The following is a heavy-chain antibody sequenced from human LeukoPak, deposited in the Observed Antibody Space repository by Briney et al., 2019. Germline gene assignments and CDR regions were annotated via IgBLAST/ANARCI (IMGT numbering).Heavy chain of an antibody. CDR3: ASHASYYGSGSYLLDY. CDR1: GYTFTSYA. CDR2: INAGNGNT. V-gene: IGHV1-3*01. Sequence: ASVRVSCKASGYTFTSYAMHWVRQAPGQRLEWMGWINAGNGNTKYSQKFQGRVTITRDTSASTAYMELSSLRSEDTAVYYCASHASYYGSGSYLLDYWGQGTLVTVSS. D-gene: IGHD3-10*01. J-gene: IGHJ4*02.